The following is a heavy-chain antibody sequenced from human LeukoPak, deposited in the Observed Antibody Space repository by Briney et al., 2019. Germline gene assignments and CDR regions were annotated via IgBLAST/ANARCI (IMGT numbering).Heavy chain of an antibody. V-gene: IGHV1-2*02. D-gene: IGHD2/OR15-2a*01. Sequence: ASVKVSCKASGYTFTGYYMHWVRQAPGQGLEWMGWINPNSGGTNYAQKFQGRVTMTRDTSISTAYMELSRLGSDDTAVYYCARGEGLSTTVPDLWGQGTLVTVSS. J-gene: IGHJ4*02. CDR2: INPNSGGT. CDR3: ARGEGLSTTVPDL. CDR1: GYTFTGYY.